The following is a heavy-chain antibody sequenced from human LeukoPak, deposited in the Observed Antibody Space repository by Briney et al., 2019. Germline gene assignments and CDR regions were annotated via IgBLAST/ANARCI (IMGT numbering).Heavy chain of an antibody. CDR1: GGSFSGYY. J-gene: IGHJ6*03. D-gene: IGHD2-2*01. CDR3: ARASGYCSSTSCYAYYYYYMDV. V-gene: IGHV4-34*01. Sequence: SETLSLTCAVYGGSFSGYYWSWIRQPPGKGLEWIGEINHGGSTNYNPPLKSRVTISVDTSKNQFSLKLSSVTAADTAVYYCARASGYCSSTSCYAYYYYYMDVWGKGTTVTVSS. CDR2: INHGGST.